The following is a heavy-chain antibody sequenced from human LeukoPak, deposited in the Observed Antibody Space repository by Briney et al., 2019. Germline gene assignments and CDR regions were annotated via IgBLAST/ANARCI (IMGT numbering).Heavy chain of an antibody. CDR1: GYTFTSYD. CDR2: INPNGGTT. Sequence: ASVKVSCKASGYTFTSYDINWVRQAPGQGLEWMGIINPNGGTTNYAQKFQGRVTMTRDTSTSTVYMELSSLRYEDTAVYYCATLDLSSAFTDAFDIWGQGTMVTVSS. D-gene: IGHD6-19*01. CDR3: ATLDLSSAFTDAFDI. J-gene: IGHJ3*02. V-gene: IGHV1-46*01.